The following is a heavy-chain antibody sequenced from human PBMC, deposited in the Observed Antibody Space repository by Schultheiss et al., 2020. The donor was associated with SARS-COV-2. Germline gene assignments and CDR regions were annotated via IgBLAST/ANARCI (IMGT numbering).Heavy chain of an antibody. V-gene: IGHV3-23*01. CDR1: GFTFSSYA. J-gene: IGHJ4*02. Sequence: GGSLRLSCAASGFTFSSYAMSWVRQAPGKGLEWVSAISGSGGSTYYADSVKGRFTISRDNAKNSLYLQMNSLRAEDTALYHCARDQDGSGTCGYWGQGTLVTVSS. CDR2: ISGSGGST. D-gene: IGHD3-10*01. CDR3: ARDQDGSGTCGY.